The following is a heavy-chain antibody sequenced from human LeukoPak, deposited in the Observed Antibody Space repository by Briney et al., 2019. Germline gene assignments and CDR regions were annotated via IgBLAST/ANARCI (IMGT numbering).Heavy chain of an antibody. J-gene: IGHJ4*02. CDR3: ARGFHEGRFVY. CDR2: ISSSSSYI. V-gene: IGHV3-21*01. Sequence: GGSLRLSCAASGFTFSSYSMNWVRQAPGKGLEWVSSISSSSSYIYYADSVKGRFTISRDNAKNSLYLQMNSLRAEDTAVYYCARGFHEGRFVYWGQGTLVTVSS. CDR1: GFTFSSYS. D-gene: IGHD3-3*01.